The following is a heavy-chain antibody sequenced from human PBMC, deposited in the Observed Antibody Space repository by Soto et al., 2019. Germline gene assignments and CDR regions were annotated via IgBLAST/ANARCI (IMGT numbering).Heavy chain of an antibody. CDR3: ARLEGLATISYYFDF. J-gene: IGHJ4*02. D-gene: IGHD3-9*01. CDR1: GDSINSDKYY. V-gene: IGHV4-39*01. CDR2: IYYRGNT. Sequence: SETLSLTCSVSGDSINSDKYYWGWIRQPPGKGLEWIGSIYYRGNTYDNPSLRTRVTISLDKSKSQFSLKLNSVTAADSAVYFCARLEGLATISYYFDFWGQGALVTVSS.